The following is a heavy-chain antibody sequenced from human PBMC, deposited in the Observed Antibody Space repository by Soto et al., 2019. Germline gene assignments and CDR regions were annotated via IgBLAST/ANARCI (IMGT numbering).Heavy chain of an antibody. CDR1: GFTFSSYG. CDR2: ISYDGSNK. Sequence: VQLVESGGGVVQPGRSLRLSCAASGFTFSSYGMHWVRQAPGKGLEWVAVISYDGSNKYYADSVKGRFTISRDNSKNTLYLQMNSLRAEDTAVYYCAKDRAVVTAISYYYYYYGMDVWGQGTTVTVSS. D-gene: IGHD2-21*02. V-gene: IGHV3-30*18. CDR3: AKDRAVVTAISYYYYYYGMDV. J-gene: IGHJ6*02.